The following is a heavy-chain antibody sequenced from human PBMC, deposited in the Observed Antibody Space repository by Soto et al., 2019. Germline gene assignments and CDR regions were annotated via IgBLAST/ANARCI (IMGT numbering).Heavy chain of an antibody. V-gene: IGHV3-15*01. Sequence: QRLSCAASGFTFSNAWMSWVRQAPGKGLEWVGRIKSKTDGGTTDYAAPGKGRFTISRDDSKNTRYLQMNSLKTEDTAVYYCTPSPTDIGYSYYHGMDVCDRGTTITVSS. J-gene: IGHJ6*02. CDR1: GFTFSNAW. D-gene: IGHD5-12*01. CDR3: TPSPTDIGYSYYHGMDV. CDR2: IKSKTDGGTT.